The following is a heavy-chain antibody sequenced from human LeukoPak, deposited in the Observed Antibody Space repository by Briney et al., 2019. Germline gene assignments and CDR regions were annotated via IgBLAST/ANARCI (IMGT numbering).Heavy chain of an antibody. Sequence: SETLSLTCTVSGGSISSSSYYWSWIRQPPGKGLGWIGEINHSGSTNYNPSLKSRVTISVDTSKNQFSLKLSSVTAADTAVYYCARGRDVLLWFGASLYYGMDVWGQGTTVTVSS. CDR3: ARGRDVLLWFGASLYYGMDV. J-gene: IGHJ6*02. V-gene: IGHV4-39*07. D-gene: IGHD3-10*01. CDR1: GGSISSSSYY. CDR2: INHSGST.